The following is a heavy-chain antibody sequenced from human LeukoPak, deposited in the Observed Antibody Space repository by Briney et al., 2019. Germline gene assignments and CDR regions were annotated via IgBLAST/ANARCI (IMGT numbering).Heavy chain of an antibody. CDR1: GFTFSSYG. J-gene: IGHJ5*02. Sequence: GGSLRLSCAASGFTFSSYGMHWVRQAPGKGLEWVAFIRYDGSNKYYADSVKGRFTISRDNSKNTLYLQMNSLRAEDTAVYYCAKGPSSWIVVVNLPLSPWGQGTLVTVSS. CDR2: IRYDGSNK. CDR3: AKGPSSWIVVVNLPLSP. V-gene: IGHV3-30*02. D-gene: IGHD3-22*01.